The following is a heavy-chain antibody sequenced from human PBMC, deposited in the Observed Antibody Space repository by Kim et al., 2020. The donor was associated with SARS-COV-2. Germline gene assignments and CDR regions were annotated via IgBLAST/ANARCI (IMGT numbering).Heavy chain of an antibody. V-gene: IGHV3-15*01. Sequence: TDYAAPVKGRLTNSRDDSKNTLYLQMNSLKTEDTAVYYCTTDLEGGSFDYWGQGTLVTVSS. J-gene: IGHJ4*02. CDR2: T. CDR3: TTDLEGGSFDY.